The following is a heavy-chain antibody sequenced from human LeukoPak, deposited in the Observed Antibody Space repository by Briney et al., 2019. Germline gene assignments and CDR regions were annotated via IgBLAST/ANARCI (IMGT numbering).Heavy chain of an antibody. D-gene: IGHD5-12*01. CDR3: ARAPPGEYSGYDYYFDY. Sequence: ASVKVSCKASGYTFTGYYMHWVRQAPGPGLEWMGWINPNSGGTNYAQKFQGWVTMTRDTSISTAYMELSRLRSDDTAVYYCARAPPGEYSGYDYYFDYWGQGTLVTVSS. J-gene: IGHJ4*02. CDR2: INPNSGGT. V-gene: IGHV1-2*04. CDR1: GYTFTGYY.